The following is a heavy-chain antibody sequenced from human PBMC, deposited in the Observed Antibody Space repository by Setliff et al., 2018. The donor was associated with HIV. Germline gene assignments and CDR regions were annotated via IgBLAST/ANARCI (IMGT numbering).Heavy chain of an antibody. J-gene: IGHJ4*01. V-gene: IGHV4-39*01. CDR3: ARHFRYPGIAVAGIDY. Sequence: PSETLSLTCTVSGGSISSDSYHWGWIRQPPGKGLESIGTLFYNGATYYSPSLKGRVIISVDASKNQFSLRLTSVTAADTAVYYCARHFRYPGIAVAGIDYWGQGTLVTVSS. CDR2: LFYNGAT. CDR1: GGSISSDSYH. D-gene: IGHD6-19*01.